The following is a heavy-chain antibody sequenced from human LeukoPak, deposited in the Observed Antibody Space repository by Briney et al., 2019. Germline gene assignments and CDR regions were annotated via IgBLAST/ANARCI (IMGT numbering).Heavy chain of an antibody. D-gene: IGHD3-22*01. Sequence: SETLSLTCTVSGGSISSTSYYWGWIRQPPGKGLEWIGSIHYSGSTYYNPSLKSRVTISVDTSKNQFSLKLRSVTAADTAVYYCARVVQSTDSSGFYLPEYFQHWGQGTLVTVSS. CDR3: ARVVQSTDSSGFYLPEYFQH. J-gene: IGHJ1*01. CDR2: IHYSGST. V-gene: IGHV4-39*01. CDR1: GGSISSTSYY.